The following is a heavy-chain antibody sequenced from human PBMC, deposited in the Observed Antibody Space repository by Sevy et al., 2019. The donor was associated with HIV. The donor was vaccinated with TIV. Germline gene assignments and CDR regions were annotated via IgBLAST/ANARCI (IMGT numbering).Heavy chain of an antibody. CDR2: IGLYNGNA. V-gene: IGHV1-18*01. Sequence: ASVKVSCKASGYNFMIDGISWVRQAPGQGLEWVGWIGLYNGNAHSAQKLKDRVTMTPDTSTSTAYMELRSLRFDDTAVYYCARVPTYYYGSGTYFDYWGQGTLVTVSS. D-gene: IGHD3-10*01. CDR3: ARVPTYYYGSGTYFDY. CDR1: GYNFMIDG. J-gene: IGHJ4*02.